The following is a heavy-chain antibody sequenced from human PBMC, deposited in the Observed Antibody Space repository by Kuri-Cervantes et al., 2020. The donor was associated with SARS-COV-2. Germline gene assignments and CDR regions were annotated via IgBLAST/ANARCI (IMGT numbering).Heavy chain of an antibody. CDR3: ARDLDSSGYGYYYYGMDV. D-gene: IGHD3-22*01. CDR2: INPNSGGT. J-gene: IGHJ6*02. CDR1: GYTFTSYA. Sequence: ASVKVSCKASGYTFTSYAMHWVRQAPGQRLEWMGWINPNSGGTNYAQKFQGWVTMTRDTSISTAYMELSRLRSDDTAVYYCARDLDSSGYGYYYYGMDVWGQGTTVTVSS. V-gene: IGHV1-2*04.